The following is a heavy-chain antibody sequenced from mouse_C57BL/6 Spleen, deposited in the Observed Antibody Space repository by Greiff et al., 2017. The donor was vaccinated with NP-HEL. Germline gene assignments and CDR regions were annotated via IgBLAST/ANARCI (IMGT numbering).Heavy chain of an antibody. CDR1: GFTFSDYY. J-gene: IGHJ1*03. D-gene: IGHD1-1*01. CDR3: ARGGRYYYGSSYEYFDV. Sequence: EVQLVESEGGLVQPGRSMKLSCTASGFTFSDYYMAWVRQVPEKGLEWVANINYDGSSTYYLDSLKSRFIISRDNAKNILYLQMSSLKSEDTATYYCARGGRYYYGSSYEYFDVWGTGTTVTVSS. CDR2: INYDGSST. V-gene: IGHV5-16*01.